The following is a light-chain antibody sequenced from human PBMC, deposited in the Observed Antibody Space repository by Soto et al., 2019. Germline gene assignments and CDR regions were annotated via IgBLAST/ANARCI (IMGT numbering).Light chain of an antibody. J-gene: IGLJ1*01. V-gene: IGLV2-14*03. CDR3: SSYTTSSTVV. CDR2: EVS. CDR1: SSDVGGYNF. Sequence: SALTQPASVFGSPGQSITISCAGTSSDVGGYNFVSWYQQHPGKAPKLMIYEVSNRPSGVSNRFSGSKSGNTASLTISGLQPGDEADYYCSSYTTSSTVVFGTGTKVTVL.